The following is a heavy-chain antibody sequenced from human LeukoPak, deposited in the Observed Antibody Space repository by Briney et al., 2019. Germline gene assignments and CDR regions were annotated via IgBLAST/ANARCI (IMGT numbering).Heavy chain of an antibody. D-gene: IGHD6-13*01. J-gene: IGHJ4*02. Sequence: PSETLSLTCAVYGGSFSGYYWSWIRQPPGKGLEWIGEINHSGSTNYNPSLKSRVTISVDTSKNQFSLKLSSVTAADTAVYHCARGSSWYQGTKFDYWGQGTLVTVSS. CDR1: GGSFSGYY. V-gene: IGHV4-34*01. CDR3: ARGSSWYQGTKFDY. CDR2: INHSGST.